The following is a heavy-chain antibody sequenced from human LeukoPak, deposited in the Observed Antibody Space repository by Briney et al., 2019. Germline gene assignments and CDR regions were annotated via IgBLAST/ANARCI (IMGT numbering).Heavy chain of an antibody. D-gene: IGHD2-2*01. CDR2: ISYDGSDK. J-gene: IGHJ4*02. CDR1: GFTFSSYA. Sequence: GRSLRLSCAASGFTFSSYAMHWVRQAPGKGLEWVAVISYDGSDKYYADSVKGRFTISRDNSKNTLYLQMNSLRAEDTAVYYCARDVWARSSSTPREWGQGTLVTVSS. CDR3: ARDVWARSSSTPRE. V-gene: IGHV3-30-3*01.